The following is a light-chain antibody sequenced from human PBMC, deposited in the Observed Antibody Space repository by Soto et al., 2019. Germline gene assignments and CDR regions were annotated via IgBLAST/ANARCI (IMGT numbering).Light chain of an antibody. CDR3: QQLNSYPRIT. Sequence: DIKMTQSPSSLSAYVGDRVTITCRASHSISRYLNWYQQKPGKAPKLLIYVASSLQSGVPSRFSGSGSGTDFTLTISSLQPEDFATYYCQQLNSYPRITFGQGTLPEVK. CDR1: HSISRY. J-gene: IGKJ5*01. CDR2: VAS. V-gene: IGKV1-39*01.